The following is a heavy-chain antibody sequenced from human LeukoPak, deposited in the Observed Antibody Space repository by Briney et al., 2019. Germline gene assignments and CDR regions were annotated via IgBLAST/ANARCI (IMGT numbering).Heavy chain of an antibody. Sequence: SETLSLTCTVFGGSINSFYWSWIRQPPGKGLEWIGYIYSTGSTNYNPSLKSRVTLSGDTSKSRVSLKLSSVTAADTAVYYCARVSGAHNAFDIWGQGTMVTVSS. CDR2: IYSTGST. J-gene: IGHJ3*02. CDR3: ARVSGAHNAFDI. V-gene: IGHV4-59*01. D-gene: IGHD7-27*01. CDR1: GGSINSFY.